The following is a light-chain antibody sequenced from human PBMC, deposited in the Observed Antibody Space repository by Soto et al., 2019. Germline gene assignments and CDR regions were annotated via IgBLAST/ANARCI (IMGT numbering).Light chain of an antibody. Sequence: IQLTQSPSSLSASVGDRVTISCRASQGIANFLAWYQQKPGKAPKLLIYGASTLQSGVPSRFSGSGSGTDFTRTISSLQPEDFATYYCPQLNSFPIPFGPGTKVDIK. V-gene: IGKV1-9*01. J-gene: IGKJ3*01. CDR2: GAS. CDR3: PQLNSFPIP. CDR1: QGIANF.